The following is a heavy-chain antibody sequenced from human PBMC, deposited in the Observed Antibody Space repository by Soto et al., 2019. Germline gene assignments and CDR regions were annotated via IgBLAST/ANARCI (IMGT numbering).Heavy chain of an antibody. D-gene: IGHD3-3*02. CDR3: TTRRPYSISRAFAY. J-gene: IGHJ4*02. V-gene: IGHV3-23*01. CDR2: ITDSGAST. CDR1: GFTFSTYA. Sequence: EVQLLESGGGLVQPGGSLRLSCAASGFTFSTYAMSWVRQAPGKGLEWVSTITDSGASTYYADSVKGRFTISRDNSKNTLSLQMNNLRAEDTALYYCTTRRPYSISRAFAYWGQGTLVPVSP.